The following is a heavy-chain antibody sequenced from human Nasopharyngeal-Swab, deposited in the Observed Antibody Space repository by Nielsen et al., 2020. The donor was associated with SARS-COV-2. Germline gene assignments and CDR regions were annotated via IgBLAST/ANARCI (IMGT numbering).Heavy chain of an antibody. Sequence: GGSLRLSCAASGFTFSSYGMHWVRQAPGKGLEWVAVISYDGSNKYYADSVKGRFTISRDNSKNTLYLQMNSLRAEDTAVYYCARAIRGCSSYYFDYWGQGTLVTVSS. CDR2: ISYDGSNK. D-gene: IGHD5-18*01. CDR1: GFTFSSYG. CDR3: ARAIRGCSSYYFDY. J-gene: IGHJ4*02. V-gene: IGHV3-30*03.